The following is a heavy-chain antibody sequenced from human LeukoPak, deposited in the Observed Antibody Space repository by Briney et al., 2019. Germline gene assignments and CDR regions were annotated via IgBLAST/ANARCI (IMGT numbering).Heavy chain of an antibody. CDR2: ISSSGSTI. Sequence: GGSLRLSCAASGFAFSSYVMSWVRQAPGKGLEWVSYISSSGSTIYYVDSVKGRFTISRDNAKNSLYLQMNSLRAEDTAVYYCARVGEMATIFDYWGQGTLVTVSS. J-gene: IGHJ4*02. V-gene: IGHV3-48*04. D-gene: IGHD5-24*01. CDR1: GFAFSSYV. CDR3: ARVGEMATIFDY.